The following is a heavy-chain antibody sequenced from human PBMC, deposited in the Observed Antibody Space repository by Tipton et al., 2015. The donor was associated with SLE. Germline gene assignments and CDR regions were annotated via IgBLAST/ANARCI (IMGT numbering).Heavy chain of an antibody. D-gene: IGHD6-13*01. J-gene: IGHJ4*02. CDR2: IYHSGST. CDR1: GYSISSGYY. Sequence: TLSLTCTVSGYSISSGYYWGWIRQPPGKGLEWIGTIYHSGSTYYNPSLKSRVTISVDTSKNQFSLKLSSVTAADTAVYYCARGLGAAAGDYWGQGTLVTVSS. CDR3: ARGLGAAAGDY. V-gene: IGHV4-38-2*02.